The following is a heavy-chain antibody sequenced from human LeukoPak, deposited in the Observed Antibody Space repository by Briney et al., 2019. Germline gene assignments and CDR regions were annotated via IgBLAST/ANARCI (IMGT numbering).Heavy chain of an antibody. D-gene: IGHD6-19*01. Sequence: SGTLSLTCAVSGGSISSSNWWSWVRQPPGKGLEWIGEIYHSGSTNYNPSLKSRVTISVDKSKNQFSLKLSSVTAADTAVYYCAGPPLHSSGWSMTIDYWGQGTLVTVSS. CDR2: IYHSGST. J-gene: IGHJ4*02. CDR1: GGSISSSNW. V-gene: IGHV4-4*02. CDR3: AGPPLHSSGWSMTIDY.